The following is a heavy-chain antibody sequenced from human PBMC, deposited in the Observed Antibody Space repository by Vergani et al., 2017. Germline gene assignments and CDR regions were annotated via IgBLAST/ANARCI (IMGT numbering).Heavy chain of an antibody. CDR2: IIPIFGTA. D-gene: IGHD1-26*01. V-gene: IGHV1-69*06. CDR1: GGTFSSYA. CDR3: ARDAYSGSSQDVGYYYYYGMDV. Sequence: QVQLVQSGAEVKKPGSSVKVSCKASGGTFSSYAISWVRQAPGQGLEWMGGIIPIFGTANYAQKFQGRVTITADKSTSTAYMELSSLRSEDTAVYYCARDAYSGSSQDVGYYYYYGMDVWGQGTTVTVSS. J-gene: IGHJ6*02.